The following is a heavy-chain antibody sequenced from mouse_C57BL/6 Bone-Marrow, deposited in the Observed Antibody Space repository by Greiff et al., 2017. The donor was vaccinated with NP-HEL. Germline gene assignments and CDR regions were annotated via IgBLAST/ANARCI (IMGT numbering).Heavy chain of an antibody. V-gene: IGHV1-55*01. CDR3: ARDYDGSSPYYFDY. J-gene: IGHJ2*01. D-gene: IGHD1-1*01. Sequence: QVQLQQPGAELVKPGASVKMSCKASGYTFTSYWITWVKQRPGQGLEWIGDIYPGSGSTNYNEKFKSKATLTVDTSSSTAYMQLSSLTSEDSAVYYCARDYDGSSPYYFDYWGQGTTLTVSS. CDR2: IYPGSGST. CDR1: GYTFTSYW.